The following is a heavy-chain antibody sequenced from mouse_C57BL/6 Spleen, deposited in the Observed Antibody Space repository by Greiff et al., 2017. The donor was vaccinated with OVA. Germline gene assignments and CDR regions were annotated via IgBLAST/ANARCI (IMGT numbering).Heavy chain of an antibody. D-gene: IGHD1-1*01. V-gene: IGHV1-50*01. CDR3: ARGVTTVVEGFAY. J-gene: IGHJ3*01. CDR1: GYTFTSYW. Sequence: VQLQQPGAELVKPGASVKLSCKASGYTFTSYWMQWVKQRPGQGLEWIGEIDPSDSYTNYNQKFKGKATLTVDTSSSTAYMQLSSLTSEASAVYYCARGVTTVVEGFAYWGQGTLVTVSA. CDR2: IDPSDSYT.